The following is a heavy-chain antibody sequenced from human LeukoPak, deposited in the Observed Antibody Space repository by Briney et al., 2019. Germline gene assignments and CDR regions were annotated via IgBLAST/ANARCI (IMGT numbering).Heavy chain of an antibody. CDR2: ISGSGDST. CDR3: AKTRPLDSSSWSHGDY. V-gene: IGHV3-23*01. D-gene: IGHD6-13*01. J-gene: IGHJ4*02. Sequence: PGGSLRLSCAASGFTFNNYWMTWVRQGPGKGLEWVSAISGSGDSTYYGDSVKGRFTISRDNSKNTLYLQMNSLRAEDTAVYYCAKTRPLDSSSWSHGDYWGQGTLVTVSS. CDR1: GFTFNNYW.